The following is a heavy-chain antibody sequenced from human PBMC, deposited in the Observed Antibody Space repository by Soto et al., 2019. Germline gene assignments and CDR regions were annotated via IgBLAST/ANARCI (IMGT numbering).Heavy chain of an antibody. CDR1: GGTFSSYA. CDR3: ATRTDYYHSKTPLDY. Sequence: SVTVSCKDSGGTFSSYAISWVRQAPGQGLEWMGGIIPIFGAANYAQKFQGRVTTTADESTGTAYMQLSSLRSEDTAVYYCATRTDYYHSKTPLDYWGQGTLVTVS. V-gene: IGHV1-69*13. J-gene: IGHJ4*02. CDR2: IIPIFGAA. D-gene: IGHD3-22*01.